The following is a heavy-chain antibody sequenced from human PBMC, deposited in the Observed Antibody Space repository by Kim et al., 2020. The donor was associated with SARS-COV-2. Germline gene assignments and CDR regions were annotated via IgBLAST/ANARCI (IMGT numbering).Heavy chain of an antibody. Sequence: SETLSLTCAVYGGSFSGYYWSWIRQPPGKGLEWIGEINHSGSTNYNPSLKSRVTISVDTSKNQFSLKLSSVTAADTAVYYCARGQKYYDILTGYYSRWF. J-gene: IGHJ5*01. CDR1: GGSFSGYY. D-gene: IGHD3-9*01. CDR3: ARGQKYYDILTGYYSRWF. V-gene: IGHV4-34*01. CDR2: INHSGST.